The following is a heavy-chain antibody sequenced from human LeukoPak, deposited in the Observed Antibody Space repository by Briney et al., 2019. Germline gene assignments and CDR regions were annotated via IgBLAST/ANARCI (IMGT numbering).Heavy chain of an antibody. J-gene: IGHJ1*01. CDR1: GGSISSGGYY. CDR2: IYYSGST. D-gene: IGHD4-23*01. CDR3: ASGYGGNSIEYFQH. V-gene: IGHV4-31*03. Sequence: PSETLSLTCTVSGGSISSGGYYWSWIRQHPGKGLEWIGYIYYSGSTYYNPSLKSRLTISVDTSKNQFSLKLSSVTAADTAVYYCASGYGGNSIEYFQHWGQGTLVTVSS.